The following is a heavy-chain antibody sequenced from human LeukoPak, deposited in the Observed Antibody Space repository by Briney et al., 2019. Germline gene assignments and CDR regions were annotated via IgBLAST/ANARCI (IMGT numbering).Heavy chain of an antibody. CDR3: ARRTDRSAWSTYFDY. D-gene: IGHD6-19*01. J-gene: IGHJ4*02. Sequence: TSETLSLTCSVSGGSISTSSYYWDWIRQPPGRGLGWIGSLYYSGSTYYTPSLKGRVTISGDTSKNQFSLNLGSVTAADTAVYYCARRTDRSAWSTYFDYWGQGTLVTVSS. CDR2: LYYSGST. CDR1: GGSISTSSYY. V-gene: IGHV4-39*01.